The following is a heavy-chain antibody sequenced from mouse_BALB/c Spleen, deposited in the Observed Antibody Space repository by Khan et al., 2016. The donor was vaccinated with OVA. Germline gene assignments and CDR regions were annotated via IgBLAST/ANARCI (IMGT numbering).Heavy chain of an antibody. CDR2: INPYNDGT. D-gene: IGHD2-4*01. CDR3: ARYGDYDVGYSMDY. CDR1: GYTFTSYV. Sequence: EVQLQQSGPELVKPGASVKMSCKASGYTFTSYVMHWVKQKPGQGLEWIGYINPYNDGTKYNAKFKGKATLTSDKSSSTAYMELSSLTSEDSAVYYCARYGDYDVGYSMDYWGQGTSVTVSS. J-gene: IGHJ4*01. V-gene: IGHV1S136*01.